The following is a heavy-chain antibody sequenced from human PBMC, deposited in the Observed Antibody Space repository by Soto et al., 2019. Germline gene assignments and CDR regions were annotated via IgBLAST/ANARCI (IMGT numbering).Heavy chain of an antibody. CDR1: GFTFSSYG. Sequence: PGGSLRLSCAASGFTFSSYGMHWVRQAPGKGLEWVAVISYDGSNKYYAGSVKGRFTISRDNSKNTLYLQMNSLRAEDTAVYYCAKDRRPNYYYGMDVWGQGTTVTVSS. CDR3: AKDRRPNYYYGMDV. CDR2: ISYDGSNK. D-gene: IGHD6-25*01. V-gene: IGHV3-30*18. J-gene: IGHJ6*02.